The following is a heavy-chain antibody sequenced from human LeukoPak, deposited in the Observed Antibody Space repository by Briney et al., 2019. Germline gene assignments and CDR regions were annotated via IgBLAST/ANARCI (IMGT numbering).Heavy chain of an antibody. CDR1: GITLSNYG. D-gene: IGHD3-22*01. J-gene: IGHJ4*02. CDR3: AKRGVVIRVILVGLNKEAYYFDS. V-gene: IGHV3-23*01. CDR2: ISEIGGRT. Sequence: GGSLRLSCAVSGITLSNYGMSWVRQAPGKGLEWVACISEIGGRTKYADLVKGRFTISRDNSKNTLYLQMNSLRAEDTVVYFCAKRGVVIRVILVGLNKEAYYFDSWGQGALVTVSS.